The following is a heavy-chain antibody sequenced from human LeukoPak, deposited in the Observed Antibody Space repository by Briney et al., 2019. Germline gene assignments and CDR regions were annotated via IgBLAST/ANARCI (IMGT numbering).Heavy chain of an antibody. CDR3: ASSYYYYYMDV. V-gene: IGHV1-46*01. CDR1: GYTFTSYY. Sequence: ASVKVSCKASGYTFTSYYMHWVRQAPGQGLEWMGIINPSGGSTSYAQKFQGRVTMTRDMSTSTVYMELSSLRSKDTAVYYCASSYYYYYMDVWGKGTTVTVSS. J-gene: IGHJ6*03. CDR2: INPSGGST.